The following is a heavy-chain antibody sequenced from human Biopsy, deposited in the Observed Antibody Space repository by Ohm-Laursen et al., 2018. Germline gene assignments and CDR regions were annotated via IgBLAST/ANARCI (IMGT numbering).Heavy chain of an antibody. CDR3: ARDSSRRAREGGMDV. CDR2: ISETSSHI. Sequence: GSLRLSCTAAGFSVSSYDMNWVRQAPGKGLEWISYISETSSHIYDADSVRGRFTVARDIAKNSLYLQLNSLRVEDTAVYYCARDSSRRAREGGMDVWGQWTTVTVSS. J-gene: IGHJ6*02. D-gene: IGHD6-6*01. V-gene: IGHV3-21*01. CDR1: GFSVSSYD.